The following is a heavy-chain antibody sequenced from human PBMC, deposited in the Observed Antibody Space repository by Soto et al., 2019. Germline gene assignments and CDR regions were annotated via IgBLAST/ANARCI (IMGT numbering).Heavy chain of an antibody. CDR2: IYYSGST. D-gene: IGHD6-13*01. J-gene: IGHJ4*02. CDR1: GGSSSSSSYY. V-gene: IGHV4-39*01. CDR3: ANPGIAALGAFDY. Sequence: PLETLSLTCTVSGGSSSSSSYYWGWIRQPPGKGLEWIGSIYYSGSTYYNPSLKSRVTISVDTSKNQFSLKLSSVTAADTAVYYWANPGIAALGAFDYWGRGTLATVSS.